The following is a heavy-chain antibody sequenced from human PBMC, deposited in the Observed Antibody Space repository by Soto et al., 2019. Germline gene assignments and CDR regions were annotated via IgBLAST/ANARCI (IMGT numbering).Heavy chain of an antibody. CDR1: GFTFSSYS. CDR3: ATVTTVARSDAY. CDR2: ISSSSSYI. D-gene: IGHD4-17*01. V-gene: IGHV3-21*01. J-gene: IGHJ4*02. Sequence: EVQLVESGGGLVKPGGSLRLSCAASGFTFSSYSMNWVRQAPGKGLEWVSSISSSSSYIYYADSVKGRFTISRDNAKNSLYLQMNSLRAEDTAVYYCATVTTVARSDAYWGQGTLVTVSS.